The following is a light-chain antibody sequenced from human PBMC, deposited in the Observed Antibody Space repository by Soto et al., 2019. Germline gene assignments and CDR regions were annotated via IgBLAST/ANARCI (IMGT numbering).Light chain of an antibody. CDR1: SSDVDGYNF. V-gene: IGLV2-14*01. Sequence: QSALTQPASVSGSPGQSLTISCTGTSSDVDGYNFVSWYQQYPGKAPKLMIYEVANRPAGVSNRFSGSKSGDTASLTISGLQAEDEADYYCSSYTSGSTWVFGGGTKVTVL. CDR2: EVA. CDR3: SSYTSGSTWV. J-gene: IGLJ3*02.